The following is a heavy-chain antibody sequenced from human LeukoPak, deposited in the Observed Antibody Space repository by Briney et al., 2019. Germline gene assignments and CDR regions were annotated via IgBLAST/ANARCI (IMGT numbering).Heavy chain of an antibody. J-gene: IGHJ4*02. Sequence: GGSLRLSCAAPGFTFSSYGMHWVRQAPGKGLEWVAFIRYDGSNKYYADSVKGRFTISRDNSKNTLYLQMNSLRAEDTAVYYCAKGSPLGPLDYWGQGTLVTVSS. CDR2: IRYDGSNK. D-gene: IGHD1-26*01. V-gene: IGHV3-30*02. CDR3: AKGSPLGPLDY. CDR1: GFTFSSYG.